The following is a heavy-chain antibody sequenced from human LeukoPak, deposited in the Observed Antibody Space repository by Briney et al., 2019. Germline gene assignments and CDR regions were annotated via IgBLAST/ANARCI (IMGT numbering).Heavy chain of an antibody. CDR1: GFTFISYG. Sequence: QSGGSLRLSCAAYGFTFISYGMRWVRQAPGKGLEWVAVISYDGSNKYYADSVEGRSTICRDNSKNTLYLQMNSLRAEDTAVYYCARDRSGFLEWFRGGTPPRAFDYWGQGTLVTVSS. J-gene: IGHJ4*02. CDR2: ISYDGSNK. D-gene: IGHD3-3*01. V-gene: IGHV3-30*19. CDR3: ARDRSGFLEWFRGGTPPRAFDY.